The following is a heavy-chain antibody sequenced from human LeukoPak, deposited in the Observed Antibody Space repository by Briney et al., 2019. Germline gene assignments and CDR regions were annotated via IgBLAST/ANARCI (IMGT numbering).Heavy chain of an antibody. D-gene: IGHD6-13*01. J-gene: IGHJ6*03. CDR3: AREVLDSSSPDYYYYYMDV. Sequence: EASVKVSCKASGGTFSSYAISWVRQAPGQGLEWMGGIIPIFGTANYAQKFQGRVTITADESTSTAYMELSSLRSEDTAVYYCAREVLDSSSPDYYYYYMDVWGKGTTVTVSS. CDR2: IIPIFGTA. CDR1: GGTFSSYA. V-gene: IGHV1-69*13.